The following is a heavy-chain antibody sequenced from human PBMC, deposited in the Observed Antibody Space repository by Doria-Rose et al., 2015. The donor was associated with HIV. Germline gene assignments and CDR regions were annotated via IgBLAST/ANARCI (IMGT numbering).Heavy chain of an antibody. Sequence: WWSWVRQTPEKGLEWIGEIFHTGTTNYNPSLKSRVTMSVDKSKTHFSLNLTSVTAADTAVYYCARVFRCSGGDCFLFDNWGQGRLVVVSS. D-gene: IGHD2-21*02. CDR1: W. CDR3: ARVFRCSGGDCFLFDN. J-gene: IGHJ4*02. V-gene: IGHV4-4*02. CDR2: IFHTGTT.